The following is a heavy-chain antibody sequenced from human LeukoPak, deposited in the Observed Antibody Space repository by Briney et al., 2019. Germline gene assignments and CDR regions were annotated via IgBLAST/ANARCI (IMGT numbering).Heavy chain of an antibody. J-gene: IGHJ2*01. CDR2: IYYSGST. Sequence: SETLSLTCSVSGGSISGYYWSWIRQPPGKGLEWIGYIYYSGSTNYNPSLKSRVTISVDTSKNQFSLKLSSVTAADTAVYYCAREHLSVRPGAGGYSYGFRGYFDLWGRGTLVTVSS. CDR1: GGSISGYY. V-gene: IGHV4-59*01. CDR3: AREHLSVRPGAGGYSYGFRGYFDL. D-gene: IGHD5-18*01.